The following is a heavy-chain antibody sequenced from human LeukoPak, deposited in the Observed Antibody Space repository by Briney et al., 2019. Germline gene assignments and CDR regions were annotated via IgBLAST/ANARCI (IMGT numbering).Heavy chain of an antibody. CDR1: GFTFSSYA. CDR2: INQDGSEK. CDR3: ARVLVPYDFWSGYFDY. D-gene: IGHD3-3*01. Sequence: PGESLRLSCAASGFTFSSYAMSWVRQAPGKGLEWVANINQDGSEKYYVDSVKGRFTISRDNAKNSLSLQVNSLRAEDTAVYYCARVLVPYDFWSGYFDYWGQGTLATVSS. J-gene: IGHJ4*02. V-gene: IGHV3-7*01.